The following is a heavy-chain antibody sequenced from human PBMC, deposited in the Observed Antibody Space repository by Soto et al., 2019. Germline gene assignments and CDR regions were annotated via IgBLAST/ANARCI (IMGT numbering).Heavy chain of an antibody. V-gene: IGHV3-48*02. CDR1: GFTFSSYS. Sequence: GGSLRLSCVVTGFTFSSYSMNWVRQAPGKGLEWVSHISSSSTNIYYADSVKGRFTISRDNAKNSLYLQMNSLRDEDTAVYYCARGTETSASCLDYWGQGTLVTVSS. J-gene: IGHJ4*02. D-gene: IGHD2-2*01. CDR3: ARGTETSASCLDY. CDR2: ISSSSTNI.